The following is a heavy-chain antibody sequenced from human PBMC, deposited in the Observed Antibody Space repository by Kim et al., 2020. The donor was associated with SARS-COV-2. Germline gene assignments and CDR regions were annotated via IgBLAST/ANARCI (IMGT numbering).Heavy chain of an antibody. D-gene: IGHD6-6*01. J-gene: IGHJ4*02. CDR3: ARGVAARRRVFEFDY. Sequence: PSLKSRVTMSVDTSKNQFSLKLSSVTAADTAVYYCARGVAARRRVFEFDYWGQGTLVTVSS. V-gene: IGHV4-4*07.